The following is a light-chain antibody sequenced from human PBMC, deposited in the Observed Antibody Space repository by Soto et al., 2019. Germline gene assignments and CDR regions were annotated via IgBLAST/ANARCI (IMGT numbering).Light chain of an antibody. CDR3: QQYGSSSWT. CDR1: QSVSSSY. V-gene: IGKV3-20*01. CDR2: GTS. Sequence: EIVLTQSPGTLSLSPGGRATLSCRASQSVSSSYLAWYQQKPGQAPRLLIYGTSSRATAIPDRFSGSGSGTDFTLTISGLEPEDFAVYYCQQYGSSSWTFGQGTKVDIK. J-gene: IGKJ1*01.